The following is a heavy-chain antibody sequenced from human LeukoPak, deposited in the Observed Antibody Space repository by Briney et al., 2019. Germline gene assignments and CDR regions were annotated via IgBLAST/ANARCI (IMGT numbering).Heavy chain of an antibody. CDR2: IYYSWST. Sequence: SETLSLTCTVSGGSISSYYWSWIRQPPGKGLEWIGYIYYSWSTNYNPSLKSRVTISVDTSKNQFSLKLSSVTAADTAVYYCAREASTSCYDYWGQGTLVTVSS. V-gene: IGHV4-59*01. D-gene: IGHD2-2*01. J-gene: IGHJ4*02. CDR1: GGSISSYY. CDR3: AREASTSCYDY.